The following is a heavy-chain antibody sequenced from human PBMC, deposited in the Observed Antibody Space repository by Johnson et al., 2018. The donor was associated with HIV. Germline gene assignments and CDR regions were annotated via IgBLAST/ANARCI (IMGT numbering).Heavy chain of an antibody. CDR2: ISYDGSNK. V-gene: IGHV3-30-3*01. CDR1: GFSFSDYY. D-gene: IGHD6-13*01. J-gene: IGHJ3*01. CDR3: ARDALQQLVPRGAFNL. Sequence: QEQLVESGGGVVQPGRSLRLSCAASGFSFSDYYMSWIRQAPGKGLEWVAVISYDGSNKYYADSVKGRFIIYRDNSKNTVYLQMNSLRAEDTAVYYCARDALQQLVPRGAFNLWGQGTMVTVSS.